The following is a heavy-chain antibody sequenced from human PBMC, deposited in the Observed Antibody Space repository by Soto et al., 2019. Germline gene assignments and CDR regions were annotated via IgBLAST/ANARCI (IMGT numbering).Heavy chain of an antibody. CDR3: ARGYGDHVLGLDY. D-gene: IGHD5-12*01. Sequence: ASVKVSCKASGYTFTNHGFNWVRQAPGQGREWMGWIGAYNGNTNYEQKFQGRVPMTTDTSTSTGYMELRSLRSDDTAVYYCARGYGDHVLGLDYWGQGTLVTVSS. CDR2: IGAYNGNT. J-gene: IGHJ4*02. CDR1: GYTFTNHG. V-gene: IGHV1-18*01.